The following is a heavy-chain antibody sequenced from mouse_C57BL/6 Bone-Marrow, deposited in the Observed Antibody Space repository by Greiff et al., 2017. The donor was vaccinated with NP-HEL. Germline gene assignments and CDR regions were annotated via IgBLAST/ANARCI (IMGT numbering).Heavy chain of an antibody. V-gene: IGHV3-6*01. CDR1: GYSITSGYY. D-gene: IGHD1-1*01. J-gene: IGHJ1*03. CDR3: ARFYYYGSIWYFDV. CDR2: ISYDGSN. Sequence: EVQLVESGPGLVKPSQSLSLTCSVTGYSITSGYYWNWIRQFPGNKLEWMGYISYDGSNNYNPSLKNRISITRDTSKNQFFLKLNSVTTEDTATYYCARFYYYGSIWYFDVWGTGTTVTVSS.